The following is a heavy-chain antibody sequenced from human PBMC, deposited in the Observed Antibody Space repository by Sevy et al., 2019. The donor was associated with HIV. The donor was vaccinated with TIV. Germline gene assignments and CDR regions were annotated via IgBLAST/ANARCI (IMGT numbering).Heavy chain of an antibody. V-gene: IGHV3-21*01. Sequence: GGSLRLSCAASGFSFSSYSVSWVRQAPGKGLEWVASIGSSNSYIYYADSVKGRFTISRDNAENSLYLQMNSVRAEDTAVYYCARDLFSGGNAVYGYWGQGTLVTVSS. CDR3: ARDLFSGGNAVYGY. CDR1: GFSFSSYS. J-gene: IGHJ4*02. D-gene: IGHD2-15*01. CDR2: IGSSNSYI.